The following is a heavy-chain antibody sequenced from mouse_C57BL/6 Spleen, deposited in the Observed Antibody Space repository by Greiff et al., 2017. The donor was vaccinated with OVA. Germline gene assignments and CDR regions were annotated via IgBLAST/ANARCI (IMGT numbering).Heavy chain of an antibody. J-gene: IGHJ4*01. Sequence: QVQLQQSGAELVRPGASVKLSCKASGYTFTDYYINWVKQRPGQGLEWIARIYPGSGNTYYNEKFKGKATLTAEKSSSTAYMQLSSLTSEDSAVYFCAREEAYPGHYYAMDYWGQGTSVTVSS. V-gene: IGHV1-76*01. CDR2: IYPGSGNT. CDR1: GYTFTDYY. D-gene: IGHD2-10*01. CDR3: AREEAYPGHYYAMDY.